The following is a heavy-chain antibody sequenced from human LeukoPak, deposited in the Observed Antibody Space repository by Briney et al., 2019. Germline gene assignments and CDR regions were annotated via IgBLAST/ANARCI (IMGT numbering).Heavy chain of an antibody. Sequence: GGSLRLSCAASGFSFSTYWMSWVRQAPGKGLEWVANIKPDGSEEYYVDSVRGRFTISRDNARNSLYLQMNSLIAEDTAVYYCATPSSDSGSYNDCWGQGTLVTVSS. D-gene: IGHD3-10*01. V-gene: IGHV3-7*02. CDR1: GFSFSTYW. CDR3: ATPSSDSGSYNDC. CDR2: IKPDGSEE. J-gene: IGHJ4*02.